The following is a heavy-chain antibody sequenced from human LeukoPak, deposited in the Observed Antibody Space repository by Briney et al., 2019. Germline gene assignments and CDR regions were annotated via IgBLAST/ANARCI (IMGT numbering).Heavy chain of an antibody. CDR1: GFTVSTNY. Sequence: GGSLRLSCAASGFTVSTNYMNWVRQAPGKGLEWVSFIRSKGYGGATEYAASVNGRFTISRDDSKSIAYLQMNSLKTEDTAVYYCTRGSTVRGAKYYFDYWGQGALVTVSS. D-gene: IGHD3-10*01. V-gene: IGHV3-49*04. J-gene: IGHJ4*02. CDR2: IRSKGYGGAT. CDR3: TRGSTVRGAKYYFDY.